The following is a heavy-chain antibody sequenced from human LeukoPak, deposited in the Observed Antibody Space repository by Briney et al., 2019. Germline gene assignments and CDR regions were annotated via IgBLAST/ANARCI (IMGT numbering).Heavy chain of an antibody. CDR2: INSDGSIT. J-gene: IGHJ4*02. Sequence: GGSLRLSCAASGFTFSSYWMHWVRQAPGKGLVWVSRINSDGSITTYADSVKGRFTISRDNAKNTLYLQLNSLRAEDTAVYYCAGGVAGYDFWSGSEYWGQGTLVTVSS. CDR3: AGGVAGYDFWSGSEY. CDR1: GFTFSSYW. V-gene: IGHV3-74*01. D-gene: IGHD3-3*01.